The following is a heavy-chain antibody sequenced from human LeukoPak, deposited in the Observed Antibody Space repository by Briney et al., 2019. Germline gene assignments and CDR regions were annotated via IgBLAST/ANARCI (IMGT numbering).Heavy chain of an antibody. J-gene: IGHJ3*02. CDR1: ELSFSSNY. V-gene: IGHV3-66*01. Sequence: GGSLRLSCAASELSFSSNYMSWVRQAPGKGPEWVSILYGDGRSFYPDSLKDRFTTSRDNSKNTLYLQVNSLRAEDTAVYYCARVLAVGSAVDAFDIWGQGTMVTVSS. CDR2: LYGDGRS. CDR3: ARVLAVGSAVDAFDI. D-gene: IGHD2-15*01.